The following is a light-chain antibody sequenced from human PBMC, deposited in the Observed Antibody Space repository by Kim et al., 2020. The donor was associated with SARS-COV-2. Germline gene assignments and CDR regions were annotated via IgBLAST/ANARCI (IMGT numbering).Light chain of an antibody. CDR3: QQHKSWPLT. J-gene: IGKJ4*01. CDR1: ENVGTF. V-gene: IGKV3-15*01. Sequence: SVSPGERATLAYRASENVGTFLAWYQQKPGQAPRLLIYHASTRATGIPARFSGSGSGTEFIVTISSLQSEDFAIYYCQQHKSWPLTFGGGTKLEI. CDR2: HAS.